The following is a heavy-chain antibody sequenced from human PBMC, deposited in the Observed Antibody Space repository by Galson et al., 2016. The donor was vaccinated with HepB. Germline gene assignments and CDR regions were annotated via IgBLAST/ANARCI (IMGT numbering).Heavy chain of an antibody. J-gene: IGHJ4*02. CDR3: ARERDHAFYFDY. CDR2: IKPSGGNT. V-gene: IGHV1-46*02. CDR1: GYTFNTYN. D-gene: IGHD1-14*01. Sequence: SVKVSCEASGYTFNTYNMNWVRQAPGQGLEWVGIIKPSGGNTIYAQKFKDRITMTRDTSTSTFYMELISLRSEDTAVYYCARERDHAFYFDYWGQGTLLTVSS.